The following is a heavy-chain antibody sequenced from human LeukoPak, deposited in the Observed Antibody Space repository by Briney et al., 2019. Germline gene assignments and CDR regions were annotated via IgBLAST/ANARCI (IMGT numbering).Heavy chain of an antibody. V-gene: IGHV1-69*05. J-gene: IGHJ1*01. CDR2: IIPIFGTA. Sequence: SVKVSCKASGGTFSSYSISWVRQAPGQGLEGMGGIIPIFGTANYAHKLKGRVTITTDNSTNTAYLELNIRRSEDTAVYYCARPYEQWLAPLAAWGQGTLVTVSS. CDR3: ARPYEQWLAPLAA. CDR1: GGTFSSYS. D-gene: IGHD6-19*01.